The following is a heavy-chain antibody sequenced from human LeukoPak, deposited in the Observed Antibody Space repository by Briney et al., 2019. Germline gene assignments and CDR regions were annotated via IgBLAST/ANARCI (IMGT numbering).Heavy chain of an antibody. CDR2: INWNGGST. CDR3: AKWGHYYDSSGYSLPGGFDY. J-gene: IGHJ4*02. V-gene: IGHV3-20*04. Sequence: GGSLRLSCAASGFTFDDYGMSWVRQAPGKGLEWVSGINWNGGSTSYADSVKGRFTISRDTAKNSLYLQMNSLRAEDTAVYYCAKWGHYYDSSGYSLPGGFDYWGQGTLVTVSS. CDR1: GFTFDDYG. D-gene: IGHD3-22*01.